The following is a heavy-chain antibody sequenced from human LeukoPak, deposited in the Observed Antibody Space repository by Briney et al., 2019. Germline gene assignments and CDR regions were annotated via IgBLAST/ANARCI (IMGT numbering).Heavy chain of an antibody. CDR3: ARERAYYWYFDL. V-gene: IGHV4-59*11. Sequence: PLETLSLTCTVSGGSISSHYWSWIRQPPGKGLEWIGYIYYSGSTNYNPSLKSRVTISVDTSKNQFSLKLSSVTAADTAVYYCARERAYYWYFDLWGRGTLVTVSS. CDR2: IYYSGST. CDR1: GGSISSHY. J-gene: IGHJ2*01.